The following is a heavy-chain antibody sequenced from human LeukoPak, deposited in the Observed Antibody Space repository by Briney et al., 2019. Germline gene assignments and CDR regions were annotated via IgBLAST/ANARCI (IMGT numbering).Heavy chain of an antibody. J-gene: IGHJ4*02. CDR1: GFTFSSYA. CDR2: ISGSGGST. V-gene: IGHV3-23*01. CDR3: ARDPDYSSGFPYFDY. Sequence: GGSLRLSCAASGFTFSSYAMSWVRQAPGKGLEWVSAISGSGGSTYYADSVKGRFTISRDNSKNTLYLQVNSLRAEDTAVYYCARDPDYSSGFPYFDYWGQGTLVTVSS. D-gene: IGHD6-19*01.